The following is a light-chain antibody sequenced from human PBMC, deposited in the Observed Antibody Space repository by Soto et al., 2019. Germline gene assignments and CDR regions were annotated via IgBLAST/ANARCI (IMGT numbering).Light chain of an antibody. V-gene: IGKV3-15*01. CDR1: ETFGSN. J-gene: IGKJ4*01. Sequence: EIVLTQSPATLSVSPGERAALSCRASETFGSNLGWYQQKPVQSPWLLIYGASIRAPGVPARFSGSGSGTEFTLTISSLQSEDFAVYYCQQFNSWPLTFGGGPKVEIK. CDR2: GAS. CDR3: QQFNSWPLT.